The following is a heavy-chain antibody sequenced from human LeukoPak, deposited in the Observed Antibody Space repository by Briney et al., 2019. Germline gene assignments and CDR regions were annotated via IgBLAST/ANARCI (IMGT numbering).Heavy chain of an antibody. CDR2: ISSSSSYI. CDR1: GFTFSSYW. Sequence: GGSLRLSCAASGFTFSSYWMSWVRQAPGRGLEWVSSISSSSSYIYYADSVKGRFTISRDNAKNSLYLQMNSLRAEDTAVYYCARDHIVVVPAYFDYWGQGTLVSVSS. D-gene: IGHD2-2*01. CDR3: ARDHIVVVPAYFDY. J-gene: IGHJ4*02. V-gene: IGHV3-21*01.